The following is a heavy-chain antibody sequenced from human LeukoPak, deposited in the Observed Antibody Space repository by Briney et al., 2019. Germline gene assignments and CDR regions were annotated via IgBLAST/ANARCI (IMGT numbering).Heavy chain of an antibody. CDR1: GFSLTTNGMG. CDR3: AHRKGGSYRTPDFDY. CDR2: IYWNDDK. V-gene: IGHV2-5*01. J-gene: IGHJ4*02. Sequence: SGPTLVNPPQTLTLTCTFSGFSLTTNGMGVGWIRQPPGKALEWLALIYWNDDKRYSPSLKSRPTITKDTSRNQVVLTMTNMDPVDTATYYCAHRKGGSYRTPDFDYWGQGTLVTVSS. D-gene: IGHD1-26*01.